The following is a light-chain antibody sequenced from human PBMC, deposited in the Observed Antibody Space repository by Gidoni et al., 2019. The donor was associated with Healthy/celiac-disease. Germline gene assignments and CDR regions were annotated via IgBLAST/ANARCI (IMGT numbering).Light chain of an antibody. Sequence: DSQMVLTPSSPSASVGDRVTITCQASQDISNYLYWYQQKPGKAPTLLIYDASNLETGVPARFSGSGSGTDFTFTISSLQPEDIAAYYCQQYDNLLFTFGPGTKVDIK. CDR3: QQYDNLLFT. J-gene: IGKJ3*01. CDR1: QDISNY. V-gene: IGKV1-33*01. CDR2: DAS.